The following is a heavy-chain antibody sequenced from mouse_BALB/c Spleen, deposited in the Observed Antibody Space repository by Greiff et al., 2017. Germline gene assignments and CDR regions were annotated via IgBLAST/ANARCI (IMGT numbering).Heavy chain of an antibody. CDR3: ARNGRYDGAWFAY. V-gene: IGHV2-2*02. CDR2: IWSGGST. J-gene: IGHJ3*01. CDR1: GFSLTSYG. Sequence: VHLVESGPGLVQPSQSLSITCTVSGFSLTSYGVHWVRQSPGKGLEWLGVIWSGGSTDYNAAFISRLSISKDNSKSQVFFKMNSLQANDTAIYYCARNGRYDGAWFAYWGQGTLVTVSA. D-gene: IGHD2-14*01.